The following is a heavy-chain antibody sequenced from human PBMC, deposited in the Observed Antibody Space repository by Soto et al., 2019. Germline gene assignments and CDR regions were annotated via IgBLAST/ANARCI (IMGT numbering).Heavy chain of an antibody. CDR1: GFTFSSYG. Sequence: QVQLVESGGGVVQPGRSLRLSCAASGFTFSSYGMHWVRQAPGKGLEWVAVISYDGSNKYYADSVKGRFTISRDNSXXTLYLQMNSLRAEEAAVYYCAKVAYGDYLYDAFDIWGQGTMVTVSS. J-gene: IGHJ3*02. CDR2: ISYDGSNK. V-gene: IGHV3-30*18. D-gene: IGHD4-17*01. CDR3: AKVAYGDYLYDAFDI.